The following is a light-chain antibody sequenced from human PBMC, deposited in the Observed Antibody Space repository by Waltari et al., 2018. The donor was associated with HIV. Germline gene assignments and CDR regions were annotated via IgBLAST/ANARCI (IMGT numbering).Light chain of an antibody. V-gene: IGKV1-5*03. CDR3: QQY. Sequence: DIQMTQFPSTLSASVGDSVTITSRASQSICSSLAWYQKKSGKAPKFLIDKASSLESGVPSRFSGSGSGTEFTLTISSLQPDDVATYYCQQYFGQGPRLELK. J-gene: IGKJ5*01. CDR1: QSICSS. CDR2: KAS.